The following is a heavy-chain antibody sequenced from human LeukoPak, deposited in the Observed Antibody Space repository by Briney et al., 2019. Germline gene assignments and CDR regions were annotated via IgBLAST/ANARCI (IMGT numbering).Heavy chain of an antibody. Sequence: SETLSLTCTVSGGSISSSSYYWGWIRQPPGKGLEWIGTIYYSGSTYYNPSLKRRVTVSVDTSKNQFSLKLSSVTAADTAVYYCARRVARSSSGFDYWGQGTLVTVSS. V-gene: IGHV4-39*01. CDR3: ARRVARSSSGFDY. D-gene: IGHD6-6*01. J-gene: IGHJ4*02. CDR2: IYYSGST. CDR1: GGSISSSSYY.